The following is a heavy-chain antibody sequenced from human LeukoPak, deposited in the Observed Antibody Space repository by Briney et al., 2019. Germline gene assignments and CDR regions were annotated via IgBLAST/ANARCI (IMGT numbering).Heavy chain of an antibody. CDR1: GGSFSGYY. Sequence: SETLSLTCAVYGGSFSGYYWSWIRQVPGKGLEWIGEINQSGRTNYNPSLKSRVTISVDASKNQFSLKLSSVTAADTAVYYCARHFAGYQWPYYFDYWGQGTLVTVSS. CDR3: ARHFAGYQWPYYFDY. V-gene: IGHV4-34*01. CDR2: INQSGRT. J-gene: IGHJ4*02. D-gene: IGHD6-19*01.